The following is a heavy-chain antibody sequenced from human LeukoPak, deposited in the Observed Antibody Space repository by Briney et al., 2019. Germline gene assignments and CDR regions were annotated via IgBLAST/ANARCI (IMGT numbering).Heavy chain of an antibody. J-gene: IGHJ4*02. CDR1: GGAFSGSK. CDR2: IYTSGST. Sequence: SETLSLTCAVYGGAFSGSKLSWIRQPAGKGLEWIGEIYTSGSTNYNPSLKSRVTISVDTSKNQLSLNLISVTAADTAVYYCVREYDYWGQGTLVTVSS. V-gene: IGHV4-34*01. CDR3: VREYDY.